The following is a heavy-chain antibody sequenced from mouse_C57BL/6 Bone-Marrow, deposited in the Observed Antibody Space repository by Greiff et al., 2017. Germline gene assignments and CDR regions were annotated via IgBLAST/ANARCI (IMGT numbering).Heavy chain of an antibody. J-gene: IGHJ2*01. V-gene: IGHV1-4*01. Sequence: VQRVESGAELARPGASVKMSCKASGYTFTSYTMHWVKQRPGQGLEWIGYINPSSGYTKYNQKFKDKATLTADKSSSTAYMQLSSLTSEDSAVYYCAIRDGYYVDYWGQGTTLTVSS. CDR2: INPSSGYT. CDR3: AIRDGYYVDY. D-gene: IGHD2-3*01. CDR1: GYTFTSYT.